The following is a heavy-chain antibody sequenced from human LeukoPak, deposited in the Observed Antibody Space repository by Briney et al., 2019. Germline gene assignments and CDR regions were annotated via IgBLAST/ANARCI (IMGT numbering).Heavy chain of an antibody. CDR1: GGSISSSLYY. CDR2: IYYGGTT. J-gene: IGHJ4*02. D-gene: IGHD1-26*01. V-gene: IGHV4-39*07. CDR3: AREFRGTYYSQFDY. Sequence: PSETLSLTRIVTGGSISSSLYYRGWIRHPPGKGLAWIGTIYYGGTTYYNPSLKSRVTISVDTSRNHFSLRLTSVTAADTAVYYCAREFRGTYYSQFDYWGQGTLVTVSS.